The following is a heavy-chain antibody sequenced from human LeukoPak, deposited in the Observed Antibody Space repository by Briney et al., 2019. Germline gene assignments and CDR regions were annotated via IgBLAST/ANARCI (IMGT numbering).Heavy chain of an antibody. CDR3: ARDLKTIFGVVIPYFDY. J-gene: IGHJ4*02. V-gene: IGHV1-69*04. CDR2: IIPIFGIA. D-gene: IGHD3-3*01. CDR1: GGTFGSYA. Sequence: SVKVSCKASGGTFGSYAISWVRQAPGQGLEWMGRIIPIFGIANYAQKFQGRVTITADKSTSTAYMELSSLRSEDTAVHYCARDLKTIFGVVIPYFDYWGQGTLVTVSS.